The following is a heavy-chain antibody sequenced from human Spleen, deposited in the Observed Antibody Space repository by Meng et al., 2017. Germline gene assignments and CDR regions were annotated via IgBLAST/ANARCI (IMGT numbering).Heavy chain of an antibody. CDR2: LYTSGST. CDR1: GVNISYNY. J-gene: IGHJ4*02. CDR3: AKDRSLGY. Sequence: VQLVESGGGLIKLGGSLRLSCACSGVNISYNYMTWVRQAPGKGLQWVSTLYTSGSTYYADSVRGRFTISRDNSKNTLSLQMNNLRAEDTSVYYCAKDRSLGYWGQGTLVTVSS. V-gene: IGHV3-53*01. D-gene: IGHD6-13*01.